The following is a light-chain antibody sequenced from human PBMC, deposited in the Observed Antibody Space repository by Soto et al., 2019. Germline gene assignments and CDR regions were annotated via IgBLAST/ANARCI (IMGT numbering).Light chain of an antibody. CDR2: GAS. Sequence: EIVLTQSPGPLSLSPGERATLSCRASQSVSSSYLAWYQQQPGQAPMLLIDGASSRAGGIPERFSGSGSGTDFTLTISRLEPEDFAVYYCQHYGSSPTTFGHGTKVEIK. J-gene: IGKJ1*01. CDR3: QHYGSSPTT. CDR1: QSVSSSY. V-gene: IGKV3-20*01.